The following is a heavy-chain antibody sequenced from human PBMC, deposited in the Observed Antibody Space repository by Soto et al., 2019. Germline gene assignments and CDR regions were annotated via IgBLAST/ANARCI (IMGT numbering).Heavy chain of an antibody. CDR3: TPEYYYGSGRSHFMDV. CDR2: IRSKANSYAT. D-gene: IGHD3-10*01. Sequence: EVQLVESGGGLVQPGGSLKLSCAASGFTFSGSAMHWVRQASGKGLEWVGRIRSKANSYATAYAASVKGRFTISRDDSKNTAYLQMNCLKTEDTAVYYCTPEYYYGSGRSHFMDVWGKGTAVTVSS. V-gene: IGHV3-73*01. J-gene: IGHJ6*03. CDR1: GFTFSGSA.